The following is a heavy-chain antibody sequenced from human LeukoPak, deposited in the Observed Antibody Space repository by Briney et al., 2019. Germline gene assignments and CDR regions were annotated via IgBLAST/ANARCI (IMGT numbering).Heavy chain of an antibody. V-gene: IGHV1-69*04. J-gene: IGHJ6*02. CDR3: ARVDAAAASSVYYYGMDV. CDR2: IIPIFGIA. Sequence: GASVKVSFKASGGTFSSYAISWVRQAPGQGREWMGRIIPIFGIANYAQKFQGRVTITADKSTSTAYMELSSLRSEDTAVYYCARVDAAAASSVYYYGMDVWGQGTTVTVSS. CDR1: GGTFSSYA. D-gene: IGHD6-13*01.